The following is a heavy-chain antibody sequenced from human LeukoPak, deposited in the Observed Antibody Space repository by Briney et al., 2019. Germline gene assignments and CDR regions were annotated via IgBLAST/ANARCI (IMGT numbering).Heavy chain of an antibody. CDR1: GFTFHVFW. V-gene: IGHV3-7*01. Sequence: GGSLRLSCAASGFTFHVFWMTWVRQAPGKGLEWVATMKEEGGEKYYVDSVRGRFTISRDNAKDSLYLQMHSLRVEDTAAYYCVRDLSEWFRGMDVWGKGTTVTVSS. J-gene: IGHJ6*03. D-gene: IGHD3-3*01. CDR3: VRDLSEWFRGMDV. CDR2: MKEEGGEK.